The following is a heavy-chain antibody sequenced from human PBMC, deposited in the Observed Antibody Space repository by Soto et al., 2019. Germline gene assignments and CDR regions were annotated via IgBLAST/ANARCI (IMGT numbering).Heavy chain of an antibody. D-gene: IGHD4-17*01. CDR2: IYYSGST. V-gene: IGHV4-59*08. J-gene: IGHJ3*02. CDR3: ASRYGESTYAFAI. Sequence: SETLSLTCTVSGGSISSNYWTWIRQPPGKGLEWIGNIYYSGSTNYNPSLKSRVTISVDTSRNQFSLRLSSVTATDTVVYYCASRYGESTYAFAIWGHGTLVTVSS. CDR1: GGSISSNY.